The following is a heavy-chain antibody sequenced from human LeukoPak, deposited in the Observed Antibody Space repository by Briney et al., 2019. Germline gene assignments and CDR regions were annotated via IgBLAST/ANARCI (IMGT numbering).Heavy chain of an antibody. V-gene: IGHV3-15*01. CDR1: GFTFSNAW. Sequence: GGSLRLSCAASGFTFSNAWMSWVRQAPGKGLEWVGRVKSKSNGETTDYAAPVKGRFTISRDDSKNTLYLQMNALKTEDTAVYYCTTDLYWGQGTLVTVSS. J-gene: IGHJ4*02. CDR2: VKSKSNGETT. CDR3: TTDLY.